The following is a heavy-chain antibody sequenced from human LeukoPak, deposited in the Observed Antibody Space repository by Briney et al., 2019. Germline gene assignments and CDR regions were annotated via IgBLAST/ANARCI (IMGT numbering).Heavy chain of an antibody. CDR3: ARSGRGSSAGFDY. Sequence: MPSDTLSLTCTVSGGSISSYYWSWIRQPPGKGLEWIGYIYYSGSTNYTPSLKSRITISVDTSRNQFSLKLNSVTAADTAVYYCARSGRGSSAGFDYWGQGTLVTVSS. V-gene: IGHV4-59*01. J-gene: IGHJ4*02. CDR2: IYYSGST. CDR1: GGSISSYY. D-gene: IGHD3-10*01.